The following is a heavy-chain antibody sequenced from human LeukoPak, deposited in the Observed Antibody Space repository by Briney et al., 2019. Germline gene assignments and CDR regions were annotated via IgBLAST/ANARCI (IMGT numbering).Heavy chain of an antibody. J-gene: IGHJ1*01. CDR1: AFTFSHYG. CDR2: IWSDGSDK. CDR3: AKDAQRGFDYSNSLQN. Sequence: GGSLRLSCAASAFTFSHYGMHWVRQTPGAGLEWVAVIWSDGSDKYYAKSVKGRFTISRDNSKNSLFLQMNSLRAEDTAVYYCAKDAQRGFDYSNSLQNWGQGILFTVSS. D-gene: IGHD4-11*01. V-gene: IGHV3-33*06.